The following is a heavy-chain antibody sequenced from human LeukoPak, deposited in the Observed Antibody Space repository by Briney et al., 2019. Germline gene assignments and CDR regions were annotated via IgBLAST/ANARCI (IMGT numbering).Heavy chain of an antibody. J-gene: IGHJ4*02. CDR2: IKQDGSER. CDR1: GFTYTNYW. D-gene: IGHD6-13*01. V-gene: IGHV3-7*01. CDR3: ARDTYSSSWYEGQFDY. Sequence: GGSLRLSCAASGFTYTNYWVSWFRQAPGQGLEWVASIKQDGSERYYVDSVKGRFTISRDNAKNSLFLQLSSLRAEDTAVYYCARDTYSSSWYEGQFDYWGQGTLVTVSS.